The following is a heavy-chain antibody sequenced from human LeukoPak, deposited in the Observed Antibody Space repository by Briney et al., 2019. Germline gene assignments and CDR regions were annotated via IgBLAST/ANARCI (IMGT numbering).Heavy chain of an antibody. CDR3: AVVRGSGWYIDY. J-gene: IGHJ4*02. V-gene: IGHV4-34*01. D-gene: IGHD6-19*01. CDR2: INHIGST. Sequence: SQSLSLARALDAASFIVYYSGWGRQPPRNRLEWIGEINHIGSTNNNPSLKSRVTTSVDTPKNPFSLKRRALTAADTPVYYVAVVRGSGWYIDYWGQGTLVTVSS. CDR1: AASFIVYY.